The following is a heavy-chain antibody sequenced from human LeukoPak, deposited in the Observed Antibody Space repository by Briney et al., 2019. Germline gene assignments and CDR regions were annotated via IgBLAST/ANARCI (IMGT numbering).Heavy chain of an antibody. Sequence: SQTLSLTWPISGDSVSTNSVAWNWIRQSPSRGLEWLGRTSYRSKWYNDYAVSVKSRITITPDTSNNQFSLQLNSVTPEDTAVYYCAREAEITRFDYWGQGTLVTVSS. V-gene: IGHV6-1*01. CDR1: GDSVSTNSVA. D-gene: IGHD5-24*01. CDR2: TSYRSKWYN. CDR3: AREAEITRFDY. J-gene: IGHJ4*02.